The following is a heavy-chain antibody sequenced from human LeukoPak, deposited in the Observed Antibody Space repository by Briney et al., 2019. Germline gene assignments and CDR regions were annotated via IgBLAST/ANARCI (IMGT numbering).Heavy chain of an antibody. CDR3: TAAIHTHNRFDP. Sequence: PGGSLRLSCAASGFTFSNYAMSWVRQAPGKGLAWVSGISGSGTSTYYADSVKGRFTISRDNSKNTLYVEMNSLRAEDTAVYYCTAAIHTHNRFDPWGQGTLVTVSS. CDR1: GFTFSNYA. V-gene: IGHV3-23*01. CDR2: ISGSGTST. D-gene: IGHD2-2*02. J-gene: IGHJ5*02.